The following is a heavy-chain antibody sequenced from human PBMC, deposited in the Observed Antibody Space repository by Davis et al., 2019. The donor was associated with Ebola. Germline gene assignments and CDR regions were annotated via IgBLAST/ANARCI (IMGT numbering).Heavy chain of an antibody. CDR2: MNPNSGNT. CDR1: GYTFTSYD. V-gene: IGHV1-8*01. J-gene: IGHJ5*02. Sequence: AASVKVSCKASGYTFTSYDINWVRQATGQGLEWMGWMNPNSGNTGYAQKFQGRVTMTRNTSISTAYMELSSLGSEDTAVYYCARGGTMVWGVMKWWFDPWGQGTLVTVSS. D-gene: IGHD3-10*01. CDR3: ARGGTMVWGVMKWWFDP.